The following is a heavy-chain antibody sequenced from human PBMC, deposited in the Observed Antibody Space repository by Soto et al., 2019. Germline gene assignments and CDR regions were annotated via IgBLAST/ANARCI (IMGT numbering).Heavy chain of an antibody. Sequence: QAQLVQSGDEVKKPGASVKVSCKASGYSFNNHGITWVRQAPGQGLEWMGWISSYNGNTNYAQKFQGRVTMTTDTSTTTAYMELRNLTSDDTAVYYCARDRFAMIVVVITGKNAFDIWGQGTMVTVSS. CDR2: ISSYNGNT. D-gene: IGHD3-22*01. CDR3: ARDRFAMIVVVITGKNAFDI. J-gene: IGHJ3*02. CDR1: GYSFNNHG. V-gene: IGHV1-18*01.